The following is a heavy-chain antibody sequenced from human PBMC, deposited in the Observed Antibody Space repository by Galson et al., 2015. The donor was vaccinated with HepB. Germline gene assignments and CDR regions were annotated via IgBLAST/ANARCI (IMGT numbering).Heavy chain of an antibody. CDR1: GYNFAPYW. V-gene: IGHV5-51*01. J-gene: IGHJ4*02. Sequence: QSGAEVKKPGESLKISCKGSGYNFAPYWIGWVRQLPGKGLEYMGIIHPGDSDARYSPSFQGQVTISADNSINTAYLQWSSLKASDTAMYYCARLCGGSCCDWGQGTLVTVSS. CDR3: ARLCGGSCCD. D-gene: IGHD2-15*01. CDR2: IHPGDSDA.